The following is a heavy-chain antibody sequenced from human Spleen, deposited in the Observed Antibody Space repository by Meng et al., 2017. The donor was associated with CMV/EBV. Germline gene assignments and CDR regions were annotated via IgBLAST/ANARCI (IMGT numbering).Heavy chain of an antibody. CDR1: GFTFSSSS. CDR2: ISSSSTYI. CDR3: AGCTSTSCAN. J-gene: IGHJ4*02. Sequence: GESLKISCAASGFTFSSSSMNWVRQAPGKGLEWVSSISSSSTYIYYADSVKGRFTISRDNAKNSLYLQMDSLRAEDTAVYYCAGCTSTSCANWGQGTLVTVSS. D-gene: IGHD2-2*01. V-gene: IGHV3-21*01.